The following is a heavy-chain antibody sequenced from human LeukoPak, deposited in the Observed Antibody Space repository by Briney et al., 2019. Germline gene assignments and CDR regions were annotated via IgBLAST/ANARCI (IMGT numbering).Heavy chain of an antibody. CDR3: ARAPLGATQGAFDI. J-gene: IGHJ3*02. D-gene: IGHD1-26*01. V-gene: IGHV1-69*13. CDR2: IIPIFGTA. CDR1: GGTFSSYA. Sequence: SVKVSCKASGGTFSSYAISWVRQAPGQGLEWVGGIIPIFGTANYAQKFQGRVTITADESTSTAYMELSSLRSEDTAVYYCARAPLGATQGAFDIWGQGTMVTASS.